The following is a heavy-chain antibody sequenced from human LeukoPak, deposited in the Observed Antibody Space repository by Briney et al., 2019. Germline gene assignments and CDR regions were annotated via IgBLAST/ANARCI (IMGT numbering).Heavy chain of an antibody. Sequence: PSGTLSLTCAVSGGSISSSNWWSWVRQPPGKGLEWIGEIYHSGSTNYNPSLKSRVTISVDKSKNQFSLKLSSVTAADTAVYYCARGGFDSSGYYAIPLDYWGQGTLVTVSS. CDR3: ARGGFDSSGYYAIPLDY. J-gene: IGHJ4*02. CDR1: GGSISSSNW. D-gene: IGHD3-22*01. V-gene: IGHV4-4*02. CDR2: IYHSGST.